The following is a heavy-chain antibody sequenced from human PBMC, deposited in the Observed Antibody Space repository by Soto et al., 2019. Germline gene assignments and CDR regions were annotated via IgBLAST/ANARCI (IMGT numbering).Heavy chain of an antibody. J-gene: IGHJ4*02. Sequence: EVQLVESGGGLVQPGRSLRLSCAASGFTFDDYAMHWVRQAPGKGLEWVSGISWNSGSIGYADSVKGRFTISRDNAKNSLYLQMHSLRAEDTALYYCAKSSTYFDSPVYFDYWGQGTLVTVSS. CDR1: GFTFDDYA. CDR3: AKSSTYFDSPVYFDY. D-gene: IGHD3-9*01. V-gene: IGHV3-9*01. CDR2: ISWNSGSI.